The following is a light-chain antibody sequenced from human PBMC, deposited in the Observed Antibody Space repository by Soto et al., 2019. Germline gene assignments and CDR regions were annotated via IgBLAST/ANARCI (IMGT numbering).Light chain of an antibody. J-gene: IGKJ1*01. CDR1: QTISTW. CDR3: QHYNTYPWT. V-gene: IGKV1-5*01. Sequence: DILVTQSPPTLSASVGDRVKITCRASQTISTWMAWYQQKPGKAPKLLVYDASTLQSGVASRFSGSGSGTEFTLTISSLEPEDFATYYCQHYNTYPWTFGQGTKV. CDR2: DAS.